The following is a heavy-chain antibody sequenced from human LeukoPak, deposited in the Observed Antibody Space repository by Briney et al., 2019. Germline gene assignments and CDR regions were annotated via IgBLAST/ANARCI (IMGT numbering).Heavy chain of an antibody. J-gene: IGHJ4*02. Sequence: ASVKVSCKVSGYTLTELSMHWVRQAPGKGLEWMGGFDPEDGETIYAQKFQGRVTITTDTSIGTAYMELSSLRSEDTAVYYCAREGLDYWGQGTLVTVSS. CDR1: GYTLTELS. CDR2: FDPEDGET. V-gene: IGHV1-24*01. CDR3: AREGLDY.